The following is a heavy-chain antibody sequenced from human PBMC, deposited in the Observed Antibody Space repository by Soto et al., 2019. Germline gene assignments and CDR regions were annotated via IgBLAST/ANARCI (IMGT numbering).Heavy chain of an antibody. Sequence: EVQVLESGGGLVQPGGSLRLSCAASGFTFSSCPMSWVRQAPGKGLEWVSAISSNGGNTHYVDSVKGRFAISRDITKNTLYLQMNGLRAEDSAVYYSAKRLAATRGFDFWGQGALVTVSS. CDR1: GFTFSSCP. CDR2: ISSNGGNT. D-gene: IGHD2-15*01. V-gene: IGHV3-23*01. J-gene: IGHJ4*02. CDR3: AKRLAATRGFDF.